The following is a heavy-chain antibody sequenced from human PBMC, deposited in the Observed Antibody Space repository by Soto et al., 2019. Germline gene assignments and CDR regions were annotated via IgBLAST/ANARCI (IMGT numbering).Heavy chain of an antibody. CDR1: GFTFSSYG. J-gene: IGHJ4*02. CDR2: ISYDGSNK. Sequence: QVQLVESGGGVVQPGRSLRLSCAASGFTFSSYGMHWVRQAPGKGLEWVAVISYDGSNKYYADSVKGRFTISRDNSKNTLYLQMNSLRADDTAVYYCVKARYCSGGSCYALDYWGQGTLVTVSS. V-gene: IGHV3-30*18. D-gene: IGHD2-15*01. CDR3: VKARYCSGGSCYALDY.